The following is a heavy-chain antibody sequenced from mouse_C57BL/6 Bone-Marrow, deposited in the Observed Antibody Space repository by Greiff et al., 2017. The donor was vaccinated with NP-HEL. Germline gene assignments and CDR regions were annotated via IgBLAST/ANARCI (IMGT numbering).Heavy chain of an antibody. J-gene: IGHJ3*01. D-gene: IGHD3-2*02. CDR1: GFNIKDDY. V-gene: IGHV14-4*01. Sequence: DVKLQESGAELVRPGASVKLSCTASGFNIKDDYMHWVKQRPEQGLEWIGWIDPENGDTEYASKFQGKATITADTSSNTAYLQLSSLTSEDTAVYYCTTAQATPFAYWGQGTLVTVSA. CDR3: TTAQATPFAY. CDR2: IDPENGDT.